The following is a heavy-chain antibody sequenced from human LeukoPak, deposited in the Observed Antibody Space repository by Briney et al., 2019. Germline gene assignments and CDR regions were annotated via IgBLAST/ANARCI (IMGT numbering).Heavy chain of an antibody. CDR2: IKEDGSEK. D-gene: IGHD2-15*01. V-gene: IGHV3-7*01. CDR3: ARHRSGGSQDDAFDI. Sequence: PGGSLRLSCAASKFTFSKYWMSWVRQAPGKGLEWVADIKEDGSEKYYVDSVKGRFTISRQNAKSSLFLQMNSLRDEDTAVYYCARHRSGGSQDDAFDIWGQGTMVTVSS. CDR1: KFTFSKYW. J-gene: IGHJ3*02.